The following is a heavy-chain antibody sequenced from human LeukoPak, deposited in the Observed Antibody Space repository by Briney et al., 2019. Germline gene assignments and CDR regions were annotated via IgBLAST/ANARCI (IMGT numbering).Heavy chain of an antibody. J-gene: IGHJ4*02. D-gene: IGHD6-13*01. CDR3: AKYGEGGASGSWSNHYFDY. CDR1: GFTFSSYG. Sequence: GRSLRLSCAASGFTFSSYGMHWVRQAPGKGLEWVAVIWYDGSNKYYADYVKGRFTISRDNSKNTLYLQMNSLRAEDTAVYYCAKYGEGGASGSWSNHYFDYWGQGTLVTVSS. CDR2: IWYDGSNK. V-gene: IGHV3-33*06.